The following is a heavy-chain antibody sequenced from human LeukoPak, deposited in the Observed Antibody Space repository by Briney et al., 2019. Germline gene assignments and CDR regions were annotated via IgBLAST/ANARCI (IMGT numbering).Heavy chain of an antibody. Sequence: ASVKVSCKASGYTFTSYGISWVRQAPGQGLEWMGWISAYNGNTNYAQKLQGRVTMTTDTSTSTAYMELRSLRSDDTAVYYCARTYYYGSGIYDKWFDPWGQGTLVTVSS. V-gene: IGHV1-18*01. CDR3: ARTYYYGSGIYDKWFDP. D-gene: IGHD3-10*01. CDR1: GYTFTSYG. CDR2: ISAYNGNT. J-gene: IGHJ5*02.